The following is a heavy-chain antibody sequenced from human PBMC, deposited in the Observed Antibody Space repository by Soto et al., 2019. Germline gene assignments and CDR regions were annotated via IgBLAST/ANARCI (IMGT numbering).Heavy chain of an antibody. Sequence: GGSLRLSXAASGFTFFNYYMSWVRQAPGKGLEWLSYISSGSSDTNYADSVRGRFTISRDNAKNSLYLQMNDLRADDTAVYYCVRDIARVGDTYYYDYWGQGALVTVSS. D-gene: IGHD1-26*01. CDR1: GFTFFNYY. CDR3: VRDIARVGDTYYYDY. CDR2: ISSGSSDT. J-gene: IGHJ4*02. V-gene: IGHV3-11*06.